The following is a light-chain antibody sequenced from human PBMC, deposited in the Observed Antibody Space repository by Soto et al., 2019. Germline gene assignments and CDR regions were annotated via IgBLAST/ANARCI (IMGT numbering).Light chain of an antibody. J-gene: IGKJ5*01. V-gene: IGKV1-33*01. Sequence: DIQMTQSPSTLSAAVGDRVTITLQASQNINNYLNWYQQKPGRAPKLLIYDASNLETGVPSRFSGSGSGTDFTFTISSLQPEDIATYYCQQYSHLITFGQGTRLEIK. CDR1: QNINNY. CDR3: QQYSHLIT. CDR2: DAS.